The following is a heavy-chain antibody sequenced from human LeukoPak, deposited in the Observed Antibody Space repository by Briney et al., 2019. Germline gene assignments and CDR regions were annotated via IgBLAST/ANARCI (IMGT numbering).Heavy chain of an antibody. CDR3: ARYIVSYPHDAFDI. CDR1: GGSISSYY. CDR2: IYTSGST. Sequence: SETLSLTCTVSGGSISSYYWSWIRQPAGKGLEWIGHIYTSGSTNYNPSLKSRVTMSVDTSKNQLSLTLSSVTAADTAFYYCARYIVSYPHDAFDIWGQGTMVTVSS. V-gene: IGHV4-4*07. D-gene: IGHD1-26*01. J-gene: IGHJ3*02.